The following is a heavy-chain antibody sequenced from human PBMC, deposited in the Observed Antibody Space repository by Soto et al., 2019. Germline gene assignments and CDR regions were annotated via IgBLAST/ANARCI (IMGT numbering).Heavy chain of an antibody. CDR3: ARRGVTFGGVIVTKRPFDY. D-gene: IGHD3-16*02. J-gene: IGHJ4*02. CDR1: GGSFSGYY. Sequence: SETLSLTCAVYGGSFSGYYWSWIRQPPGKGLEWIGEINHSGSTNYNPSLKSRVTISVDTSKNQFSLKLSSVTAADTAVYYCARRGVTFGGVIVTKRPFDYWGQGTLVTVSS. CDR2: INHSGST. V-gene: IGHV4-34*01.